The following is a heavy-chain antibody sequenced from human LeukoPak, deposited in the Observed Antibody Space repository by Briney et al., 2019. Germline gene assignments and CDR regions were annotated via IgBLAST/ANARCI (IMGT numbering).Heavy chain of an antibody. Sequence: PGGSLRLSCAASGFTFSSYAMSWVRQAPGKGLEWVSAISGSGGSTYYADSVKGRFTISRDNSKNTLYLQMNSLRAEDTAVYYCAKAGYGQLWLPSLFWGQGTLVTVSS. CDR1: GFTFSSYA. V-gene: IGHV3-23*01. CDR2: ISGSGGST. D-gene: IGHD5-18*01. CDR3: AKAGYGQLWLPSLF. J-gene: IGHJ4*02.